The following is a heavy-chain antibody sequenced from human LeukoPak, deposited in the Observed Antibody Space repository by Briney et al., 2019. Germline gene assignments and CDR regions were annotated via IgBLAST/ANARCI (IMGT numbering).Heavy chain of an antibody. CDR2: IYYSGST. CDR3: ARHRITAAGSYYFDY. J-gene: IGHJ4*02. D-gene: IGHD6-13*01. V-gene: IGHV4-39*01. Sequence: PSETLFLTCTVSGGSISSSSYSWVWIRQPPGKGLEWIGAIYYSGSTYYNPSLTSRVTISVDTSKNQFSLKLSSVTAADTAVYYCARHRITAAGSYYFDYWGKGTLVSVSS. CDR1: GGSISSSSYS.